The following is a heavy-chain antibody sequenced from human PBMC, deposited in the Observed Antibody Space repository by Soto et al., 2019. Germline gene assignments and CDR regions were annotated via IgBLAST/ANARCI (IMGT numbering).Heavy chain of an antibody. Sequence: GGSLRLSCAASGFTFSTYAMSWVRQAPGKGLEWVSVISGSGGDTYYADSVKGRFTIARDNAKNTLYLQMNSLRAEDTAVYYCVRTSLVVAAATREDYWGQGTLVTVSS. V-gene: IGHV3-23*01. CDR2: ISGSGGDT. J-gene: IGHJ4*02. D-gene: IGHD2-15*01. CDR1: GFTFSTYA. CDR3: VRTSLVVAAATREDY.